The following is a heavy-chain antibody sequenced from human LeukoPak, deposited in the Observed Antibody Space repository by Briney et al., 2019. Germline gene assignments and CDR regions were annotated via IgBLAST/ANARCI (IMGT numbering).Heavy chain of an antibody. Sequence: SETLSLTCTVSGGSISSYYWGWIRQPPGKGLEWIGSIYYSGSTYCNPSLKSRVTISVGTSKNQFSLKLSSVTAADTAVYYCARELEMATISSFDPWGQGTLVTVSS. CDR3: ARELEMATISSFDP. CDR1: GGSISSYY. CDR2: IYYSGST. V-gene: IGHV4-39*02. J-gene: IGHJ5*02. D-gene: IGHD5-24*01.